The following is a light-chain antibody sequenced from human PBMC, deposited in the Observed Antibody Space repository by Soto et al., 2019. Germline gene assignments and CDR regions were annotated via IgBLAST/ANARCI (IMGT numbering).Light chain of an antibody. Sequence: IPMTQSPSSLSASVGDRVAITCRASQGIRNDLGWYRQKPGKAPRVLINAASTLQTGVPSRFSGSGSGTDFTLTISSLQPEDYATYYCLQDYEYPLTFAQGTQVDIK. J-gene: IGKJ1*01. CDR3: LQDYEYPLT. CDR2: AAS. V-gene: IGKV1-6*01. CDR1: QGIRND.